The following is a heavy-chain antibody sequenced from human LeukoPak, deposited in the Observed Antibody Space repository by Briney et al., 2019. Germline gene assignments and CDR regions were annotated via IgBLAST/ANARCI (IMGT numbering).Heavy chain of an antibody. J-gene: IGHJ4*02. CDR2: ICGSGLTT. Sequence: PGGSLRLSCAASGFTFSSYAMSWVRQAPGKGLEWVSAICGSGLTTYYADSAKGRFTISRDNSKNTLYLQMSTLRAEDTAVYYCARKDGAYCSGGSCYSPWGQGTLVTVSS. V-gene: IGHV3-23*01. D-gene: IGHD2-15*01. CDR1: GFTFSSYA. CDR3: ARKDGAYCSGGSCYSP.